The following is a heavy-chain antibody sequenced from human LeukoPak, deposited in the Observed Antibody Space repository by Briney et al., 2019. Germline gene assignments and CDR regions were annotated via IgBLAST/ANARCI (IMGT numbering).Heavy chain of an antibody. CDR3: ARSVDTAMADFDY. Sequence: QSGGSLRLSCAASGFTFSSYSMNWVRQAPGKGLEWVSYISSSSSTIYYADSVKGRFTISRDNAKNSLYLQMNSLRAEDTAVYYCARSVDTAMADFDYWGQGTLVTVSS. D-gene: IGHD5-18*01. CDR2: ISSSSSTI. V-gene: IGHV3-48*04. J-gene: IGHJ4*02. CDR1: GFTFSSYS.